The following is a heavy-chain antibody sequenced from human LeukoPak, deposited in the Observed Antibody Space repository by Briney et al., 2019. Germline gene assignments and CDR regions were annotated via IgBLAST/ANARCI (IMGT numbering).Heavy chain of an antibody. CDR1: GYSFTSYW. D-gene: IGHD2-15*01. V-gene: IGHV5-51*01. CDR3: ARLKFYCSGGSCYPLDY. CDR2: IYPGDSDT. J-gene: IGHJ4*02. Sequence: RGESLKISCKGSGYSFTSYWIGWVRQMPGKGLEWMGIIYPGDSDTRYSPSFQGQVTISADKSISTAYLQWSSLKASDTAMYYCARLKFYCSGGSCYPLDYWGQGTLVTVSS.